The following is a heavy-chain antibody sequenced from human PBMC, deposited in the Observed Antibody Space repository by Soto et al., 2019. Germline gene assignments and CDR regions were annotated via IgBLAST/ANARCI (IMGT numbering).Heavy chain of an antibody. J-gene: IGHJ6*02. V-gene: IGHV3-7*03. Sequence: LRLSCAASGFTLSSFWMSWVRQAPGKGLEWVASIEQGGTETYYVDSVKGRFTISRDNAKNSLLLHMHSLRAEDTAVYFCARHHAFRFRARYHPVATDVWGQGTLVTVSS. CDR2: IEQGGTET. D-gene: IGHD1-20*01. CDR3: ARHHAFRFRARYHPVATDV. CDR1: GFTLSSFW.